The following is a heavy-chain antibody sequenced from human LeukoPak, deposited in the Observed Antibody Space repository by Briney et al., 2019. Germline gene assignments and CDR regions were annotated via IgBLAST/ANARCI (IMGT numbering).Heavy chain of an antibody. V-gene: IGHV3-30-3*01. Sequence: GRSLRLSCAASGFTFSSYAMHWVRQAPGKGLEWVAVISYDGSNKYYADSVKGRFTISRDNSKNTLYLQMNSLRAEDTAVYYCARDARWRKNYDFWSGYYGDYWGQGTLVTVSS. CDR1: GFTFSSYA. D-gene: IGHD3-3*01. CDR3: ARDARWRKNYDFWSGYYGDY. CDR2: ISYDGSNK. J-gene: IGHJ4*02.